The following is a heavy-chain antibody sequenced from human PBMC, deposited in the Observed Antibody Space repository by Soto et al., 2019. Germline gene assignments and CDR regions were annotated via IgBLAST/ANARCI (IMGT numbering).Heavy chain of an antibody. D-gene: IGHD6-13*01. CDR3: AIDRGSSWVFAY. CDR1: GFTFSGYG. J-gene: IGHJ4*02. V-gene: IGHV3-33*01. CDR2: IWYDGSNK. Sequence: QVQLVESGGGVVQPGRSLRLSCAASGFTFSGYGMHWVRQAPGKGLEWVAVIWYDGSNKYYAGSVKGRFTISRDNSKNTLYLQMNSLRGKDTAVYDCAIDRGSSWVFAYWGQGTLFTVSS.